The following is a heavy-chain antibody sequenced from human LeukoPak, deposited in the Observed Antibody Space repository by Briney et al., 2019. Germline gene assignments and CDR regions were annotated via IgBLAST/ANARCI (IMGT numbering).Heavy chain of an antibody. V-gene: IGHV4-39*07. CDR2: IYYSGST. Sequence: PSETVSLPCTVSGGSISSSSYYWGWIRQPPGKGLEWIGSIYYSGSTYYNPSLKSRVTMSVDTSKNQFSLKLSSVTAADTAVYYCAREWGITMVRGATHYFDYWGQGTLVTVSS. CDR3: AREWGITMVRGATHYFDY. J-gene: IGHJ4*02. CDR1: GGSISSSSYY. D-gene: IGHD3-10*01.